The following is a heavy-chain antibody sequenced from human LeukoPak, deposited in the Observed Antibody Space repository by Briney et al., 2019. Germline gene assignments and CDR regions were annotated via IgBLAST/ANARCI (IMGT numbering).Heavy chain of an antibody. CDR3: ARRRVVVVVPDGFDI. Sequence: PSETLSLTCAVYGGSFSGYYWSWIRQPPGKGLEWIGEINHSGSTNYNPSLKSRVTISVDTSKNQFSLKLSSVTAADTAVYYCARRRVVVVVPDGFDIWGQGTMVTVSS. CDR1: GGSFSGYY. V-gene: IGHV4-34*01. J-gene: IGHJ3*02. CDR2: INHSGST. D-gene: IGHD2-15*01.